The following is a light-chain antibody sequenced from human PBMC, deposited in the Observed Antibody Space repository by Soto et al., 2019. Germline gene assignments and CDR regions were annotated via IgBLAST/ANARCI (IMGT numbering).Light chain of an antibody. CDR1: QNVGHN. Sequence: EVVLTQSPATLSLAPGESATLSCRASQNVGHNLAWYQQTPGQAPRPLIDAASDRATGIPARFRGSGSDTDFTLPITSVEPEDFAVYYCHQRSRGPRDTFGQGTKREIK. V-gene: IGKV3-11*01. CDR2: AAS. J-gene: IGKJ2*01. CDR3: HQRSRGPRDT.